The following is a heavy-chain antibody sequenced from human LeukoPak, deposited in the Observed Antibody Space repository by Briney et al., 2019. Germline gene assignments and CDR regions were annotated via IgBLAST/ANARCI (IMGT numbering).Heavy chain of an antibody. V-gene: IGHV4-34*01. CDR2: INHSGST. CDR1: GGSFSGYY. CDR3: ARGYGYVVHVFDY. Sequence: SETLSLTCAVYGGSFSGYYWSWIRQPPGKGLEWIGEINHSGSTNYNPSLKSRVTISVDTSKNQFSLKLSSVTAADTAVYYCARGYGYVVHVFDYWGQGTLVTVSS. D-gene: IGHD6-13*01. J-gene: IGHJ4*02.